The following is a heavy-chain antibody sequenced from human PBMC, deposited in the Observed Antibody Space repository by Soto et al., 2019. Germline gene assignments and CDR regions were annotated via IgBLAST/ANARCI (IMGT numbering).Heavy chain of an antibody. D-gene: IGHD4-17*01. CDR3: ARYGDYSWYFDL. V-gene: IGHV3-48*01. CDR1: GFTFSNYI. CDR2: ISSGSSTI. Sequence: EVQLVESGGGLVQPGGSLRLSCAASGFTFSNYIMNWVRQAPGTGLEWVSFISSGSSTIYYADSVMGRFTISRDNAKNSLYLQMNSLRAEDTAVYYCARYGDYSWYFDLWGRGTLVTVSS. J-gene: IGHJ2*01.